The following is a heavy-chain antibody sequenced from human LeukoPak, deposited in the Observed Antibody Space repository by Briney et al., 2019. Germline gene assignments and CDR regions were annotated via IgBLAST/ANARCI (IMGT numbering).Heavy chain of an antibody. CDR2: IYTSGST. CDR3: ARVIAARDNWFDP. CDR1: GGSISSYY. V-gene: IGHV4-4*09. J-gene: IGHJ5*02. D-gene: IGHD6-6*01. Sequence: PSETLSLTCTVSGGSISSYYWSWIRQPPGKGLEWIGYIYTSGSTNYNPSLKSRATISVDTSKNQFSLKLSSVTAADTAVYYCARVIAARDNWFDPWGQGTLVTVSS.